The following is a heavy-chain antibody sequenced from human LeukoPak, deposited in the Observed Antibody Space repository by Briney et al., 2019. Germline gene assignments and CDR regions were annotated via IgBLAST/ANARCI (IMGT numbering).Heavy chain of an antibody. CDR2: INPNSGGT. CDR3: AGEVIAAAGTKWFDP. V-gene: IGHV1-2*02. Sequence: ASVKVSCKASGYTFTGYYMHWVRQASGQGLEWMGWINPNSGGTNYAQKFQGRVTMTRDTSISTAYMELSRLRSDDTAVYYCAGEVIAAAGTKWFDPWGQGTLVTVSS. CDR1: GYTFTGYY. D-gene: IGHD6-13*01. J-gene: IGHJ5*02.